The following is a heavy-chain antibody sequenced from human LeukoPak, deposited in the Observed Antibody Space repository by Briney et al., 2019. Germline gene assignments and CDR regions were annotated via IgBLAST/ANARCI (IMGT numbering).Heavy chain of an antibody. V-gene: IGHV3-23*05. Sequence: GGSLRLSCAASGFVFTAYGMSWVRQAPGKGLEAVAGVSSSDSHTYYGDSVKGRFTISRDKSTNMIYLQMNSLRAEDTAIYYCAKDGEFWSGYLDHWGQGILVTVSS. J-gene: IGHJ4*02. D-gene: IGHD3-3*01. CDR3: AKDGEFWSGYLDH. CDR2: VSSSDSHT. CDR1: GFVFTAYG.